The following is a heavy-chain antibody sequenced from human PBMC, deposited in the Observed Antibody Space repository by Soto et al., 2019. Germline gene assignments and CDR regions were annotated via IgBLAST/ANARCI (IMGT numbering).Heavy chain of an antibody. Sequence: PGGSLRLSCVVSGFTVSSTNYMSWVRQAPGKGLEWVSVIYSGGTTFYADSVKGRFTISRDSTKQTLYLQMNSLRPDDTAMYYRARDGVYSTEYTWNYGTYFDYWGQGP. D-gene: IGHD1-7*01. V-gene: IGHV3-53*05. J-gene: IGHJ4*02. CDR3: ARDGVYSTEYTWNYGTYFDY. CDR1: GFTVSSTNY. CDR2: IYSGGTT.